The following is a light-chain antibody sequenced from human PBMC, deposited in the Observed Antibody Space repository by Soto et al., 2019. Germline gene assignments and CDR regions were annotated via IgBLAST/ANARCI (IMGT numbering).Light chain of an antibody. J-gene: IGKJ5*01. CDR2: DAS. Sequence: EIVLTQSPATPSVSPGERATLSCRASQSVSGDLAWYHHKPGQAPRLLIYDASTRALDTPARFAGSGAGTEFTLTISSLQSEDFAVYFCQQYNNWPITFGQGTRLEIK. CDR1: QSVSGD. V-gene: IGKV3-15*01. CDR3: QQYNNWPIT.